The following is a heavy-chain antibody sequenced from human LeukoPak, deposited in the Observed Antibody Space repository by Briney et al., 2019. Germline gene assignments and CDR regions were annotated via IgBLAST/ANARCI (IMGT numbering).Heavy chain of an antibody. Sequence: ASVKVSCKVSGYTLTELSMHWVRQAPGKGLEWMGGFDPEDGETIYAQKFQGRVTMTEDTSTDTAYMELSRLRSEDAAVYYCATGYGGCSSTSCLLLFYYWGQGTLVTVSS. CDR3: ATGYGGCSSTSCLLLFYY. CDR2: FDPEDGET. CDR1: GYTLTELS. V-gene: IGHV1-24*01. J-gene: IGHJ4*02. D-gene: IGHD2-2*01.